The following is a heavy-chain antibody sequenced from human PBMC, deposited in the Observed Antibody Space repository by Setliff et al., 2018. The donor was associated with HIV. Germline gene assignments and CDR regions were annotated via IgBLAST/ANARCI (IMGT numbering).Heavy chain of an antibody. D-gene: IGHD5-12*01. Sequence: ASVKVSCKVSGYTLTEFSMYWVRQAPGKGLEWMGGFDPEEGETMYAQKFQGRVTVTEDTSSDTAYMELSSLRSEDTAVFYCARGPQSYVDVVPTIGRYYFDYWVQGTLVTVSS. CDR3: ARGPQSYVDVVPTIGRYYFDY. V-gene: IGHV1-24*01. CDR2: FDPEEGET. CDR1: GYTLTEFS. J-gene: IGHJ4*02.